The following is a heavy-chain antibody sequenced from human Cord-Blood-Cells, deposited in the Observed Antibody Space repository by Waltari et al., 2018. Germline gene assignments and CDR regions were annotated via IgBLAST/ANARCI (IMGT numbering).Heavy chain of an antibody. D-gene: IGHD3-3*01. CDR1: GGSISSSSYY. J-gene: IGHJ4*02. CDR2: IYYSGST. Sequence: QLQLQESGPGLVKPSEPLSLTCTVSGGSISSSSYYWGWIRQPPGKGLEGIGSIYYSGSTNYNPTLKSRVTISVDTSKNQFSLKLSSVTAADTAVYYCATSAYYDFWSGYGGFFDYWGQGTLVTVSS. V-gene: IGHV4-39*01. CDR3: ATSAYYDFWSGYGGFFDY.